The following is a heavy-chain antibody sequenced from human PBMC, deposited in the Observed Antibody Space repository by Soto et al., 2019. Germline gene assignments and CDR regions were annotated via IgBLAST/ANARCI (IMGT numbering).Heavy chain of an antibody. CDR1: GGSISSGGYY. D-gene: IGHD2-21*01. J-gene: IGHJ5*02. CDR3: ARAGTVVKRVNWFDP. CDR2: IYYSGST. V-gene: IGHV4-31*03. Sequence: QVQLQESGPGLVKPSQTLSLTCTVSGGSISSGGYYWSWIRQHPGKGLEWIGYIYYSGSTYYNPSPKRRVTISVDTSKNQFSLKLSSVTAADTAVYYCARAGTVVKRVNWFDPWGQGTLVTVSS.